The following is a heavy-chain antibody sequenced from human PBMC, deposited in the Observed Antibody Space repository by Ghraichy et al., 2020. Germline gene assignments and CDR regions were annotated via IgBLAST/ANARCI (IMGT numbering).Heavy chain of an antibody. Sequence: ASVKVSCKASGYTFTGYYMHWVRQAPGQGLEWMGWINPNSGGTNYAQKFQGRVTMTRDTSISTAYMELSRLRSDDTAVYYCARDIGGIVVAYYFDYWGQGTLVTVSS. J-gene: IGHJ4*02. CDR2: INPNSGGT. V-gene: IGHV1-2*02. CDR1: GYTFTGYY. CDR3: ARDIGGIVVAYYFDY. D-gene: IGHD3-22*01.